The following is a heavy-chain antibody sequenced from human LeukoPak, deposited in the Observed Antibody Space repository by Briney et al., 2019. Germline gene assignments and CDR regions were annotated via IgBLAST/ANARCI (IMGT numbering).Heavy chain of an antibody. CDR1: GFTFSSYA. Sequence: GESLRLSCAASGFTFSSYAMSWVRQPPGKGLEWVSAISGCGGSIYYADSVKGRFTVSRDNSKNTLYLQMTSLRAEDTAVYYCAKGSYYNEGSFDYWGQGTLVTVSS. J-gene: IGHJ4*02. V-gene: IGHV3-23*01. CDR3: AKGSYYNEGSFDY. CDR2: ISGCGGSI. D-gene: IGHD3-10*01.